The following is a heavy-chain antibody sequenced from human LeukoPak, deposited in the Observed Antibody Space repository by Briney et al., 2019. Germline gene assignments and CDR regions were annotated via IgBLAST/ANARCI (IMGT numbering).Heavy chain of an antibody. CDR3: ARGAGYCSSTSCLPNWFDP. CDR1: GFTFSSYG. J-gene: IGHJ5*02. D-gene: IGHD2-2*01. V-gene: IGHV3-30*03. Sequence: GGSLRLSCAASGFTFSSYGMHWVRQAPGKGLEWVAVISYDGSNKYYADSVKGRFTISRDNSKNTLYLQMNSLRAEDTAVYYCARGAGYCSSTSCLPNWFDPWGQGTLVTVSS. CDR2: ISYDGSNK.